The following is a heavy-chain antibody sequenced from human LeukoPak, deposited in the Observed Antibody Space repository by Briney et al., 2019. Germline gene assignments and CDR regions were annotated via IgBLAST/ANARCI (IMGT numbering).Heavy chain of an antibody. CDR2: IIPIFGTA. D-gene: IGHD3-22*01. V-gene: IGHV1-69*06. Sequence: ASVKVSCKASGGTFRSNAISWVRQAPGQGLEWMGGIIPIFGTANYAQKFQGRVTITADKSTSTVYMKLNSLKSEDTAVYYCARGWDYDSGGRPTAYVYWGQGTLVTVSS. CDR3: ARGWDYDSGGRPTAYVY. CDR1: GGTFRSNA. J-gene: IGHJ4*02.